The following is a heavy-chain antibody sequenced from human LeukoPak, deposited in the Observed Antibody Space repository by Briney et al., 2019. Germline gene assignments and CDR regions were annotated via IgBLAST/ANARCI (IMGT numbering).Heavy chain of an antibody. V-gene: IGHV4-34*01. J-gene: IGHJ6*02. D-gene: IGHD2-2*01. CDR3: ARYCSSTSCYDYYYYGMDV. CDR1: GGSFSGYS. Sequence: SETLSLTCAVYGGSFSGYSWTWIRQPPGKGLEWIGDIDHSGSTNYNPSLKSRVTIPVDTSKNQFSLKLSSVTAADTAVYYCARYCSSTSCYDYYYYGMDVWGQGTTVTVSS. CDR2: IDHSGST.